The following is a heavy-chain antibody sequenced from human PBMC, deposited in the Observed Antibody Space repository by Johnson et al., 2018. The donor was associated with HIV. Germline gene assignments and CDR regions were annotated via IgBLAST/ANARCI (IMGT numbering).Heavy chain of an antibody. CDR2: IKSKTDGGTT. Sequence: VQLVESGGGLVKPGGSLRLSCAASGFTFSNAWMSWVRQAPGKGLEWVGRIKSKTDGGTTDYAAPVKGRFTISRDDSKNTLYLQMNSLKTEDTAVYYCTTDGGDDCVWGSYRYTHDAFDIWGQVTMVTVSS. CDR3: TTDGGDDCVWGSYRYTHDAFDI. V-gene: IGHV3-15*01. D-gene: IGHD3-16*02. CDR1: GFTFSNAW. J-gene: IGHJ3*02.